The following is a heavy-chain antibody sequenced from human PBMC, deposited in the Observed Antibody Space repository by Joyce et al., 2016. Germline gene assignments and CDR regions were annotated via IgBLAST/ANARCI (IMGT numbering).Heavy chain of an antibody. V-gene: IGHV4-39*01. CDR2: IHHSRST. Sequence: QLQLQESGPGLVKASETLSLTCTVSGGSISGSTYYWRWLRQPPGKGLEWIWTIHHSRSTSHSPSLRSRVTISVDTSKNQISLKLTSVTAADTAVYYCARHSTGTADYWGQGTQVTVSS. J-gene: IGHJ4*02. CDR3: ARHSTGTADY. CDR1: GGSISGSTYY. D-gene: IGHD1-1*01.